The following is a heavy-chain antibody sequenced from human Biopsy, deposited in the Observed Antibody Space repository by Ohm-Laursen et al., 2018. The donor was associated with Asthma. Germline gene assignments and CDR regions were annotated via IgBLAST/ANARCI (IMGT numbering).Heavy chain of an antibody. D-gene: IGHD2-2*01. V-gene: IGHV4-39*01. J-gene: IGHJ4*02. Sequence: ETLSLTWTVSGASITSSAYYWGWIRQPPGKGLEWIGSMYYGETTYYSPSLKSRVTISVDTSKNQFSLILSSVTAADTAVYYCARHDHRWDTYADFWGQGTLVTVPS. CDR1: GASITSSAYY. CDR2: MYYGETT. CDR3: ARHDHRWDTYADF.